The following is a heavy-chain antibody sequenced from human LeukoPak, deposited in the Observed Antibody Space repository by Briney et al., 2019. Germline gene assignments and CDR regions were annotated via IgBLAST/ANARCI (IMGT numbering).Heavy chain of an antibody. Sequence: ASVKVSCKASGGTFSNYAISWVRQAPGQGLEWMGRIIPTLGIANYAQKFQGRVTITADKSTSTAYMELSSLRSEDTAVYYCADATVSGNLGYWGQGTLVTVSS. CDR1: GGTFSNYA. D-gene: IGHD4-23*01. CDR2: IIPTLGIA. J-gene: IGHJ4*02. V-gene: IGHV1-69*04. CDR3: ADATVSGNLGY.